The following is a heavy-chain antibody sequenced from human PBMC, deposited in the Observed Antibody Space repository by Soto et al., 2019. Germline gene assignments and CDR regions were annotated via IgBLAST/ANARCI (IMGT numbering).Heavy chain of an antibody. CDR3: ARTRSIAARLAFDI. V-gene: IGHV1-3*01. Sequence: QVQLVQSGAEVKKPGASVKVSCKASGYTFTSYAMHWVRQAPGQRPEWMGWINAGNGNTKYSQKFQGRVTITRDTSASTAYMELSSLRSEDTAVYYCARTRSIAARLAFDIWGQGTMVTVSS. CDR1: GYTFTSYA. D-gene: IGHD6-6*01. CDR2: INAGNGNT. J-gene: IGHJ3*02.